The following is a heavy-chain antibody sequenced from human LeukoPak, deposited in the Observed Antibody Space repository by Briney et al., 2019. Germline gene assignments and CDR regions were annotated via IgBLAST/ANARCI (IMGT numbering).Heavy chain of an antibody. CDR2: IYYSGST. CDR1: GGSISSYY. D-gene: IGHD3-22*01. J-gene: IGHJ4*02. V-gene: IGHV4-59*08. CDR3: ARLSYDTSGYWPDYFDY. Sequence: SETLSLTCTVSGGSISSYYWSWIRQPPGKGLEWIGYIYYSGSTNYSPSLKSRVTISVDTSKNQFSLKLSSVTAADTAAYYCARLSYDTSGYWPDYFDYWGQGTLVTVSS.